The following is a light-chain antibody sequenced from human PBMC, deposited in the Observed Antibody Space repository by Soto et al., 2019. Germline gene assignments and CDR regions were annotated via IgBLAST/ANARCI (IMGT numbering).Light chain of an antibody. J-gene: IGLJ1*01. CDR2: GNS. Sequence: QSVLTQPPSVSGAPGQRVTISCTGSSPNIGAGYDVHWYQQLPGTAPKLLIYGNSNRPSGVPDRFSGSKSGTSASLAITGLQAEDEADYYCQSYDSSLSPYVFGTGTKVTV. CDR3: QSYDSSLSPYV. V-gene: IGLV1-40*01. CDR1: SPNIGAGYD.